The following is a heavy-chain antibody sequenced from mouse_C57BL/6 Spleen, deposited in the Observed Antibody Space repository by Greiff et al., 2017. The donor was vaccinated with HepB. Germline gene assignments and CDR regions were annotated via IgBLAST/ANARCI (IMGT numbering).Heavy chain of an antibody. D-gene: IGHD3-2*02. CDR3: ARLGTAQAPWFAY. Sequence: VQLQQPGAELVMPGASVKLSCKASGYTFTSYWMHWVKQRPGQGLEWIGEIDPSDSYTNYNRKFKGKSTLTVDKSSSTAYMQLSSLTSEDSAVYYCARLGTAQAPWFAYWGQGTLVTVSA. CDR1: GYTFTSYW. V-gene: IGHV1-69*01. J-gene: IGHJ3*01. CDR2: IDPSDSYT.